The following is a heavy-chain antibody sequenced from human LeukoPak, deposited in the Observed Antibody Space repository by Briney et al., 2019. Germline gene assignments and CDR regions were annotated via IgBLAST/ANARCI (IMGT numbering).Heavy chain of an antibody. J-gene: IGHJ6*02. CDR2: ISWNSGSI. D-gene: IGHD1-14*01. V-gene: IGHV3-9*01. CDR3: AKSTEPPEDYYYGLDV. Sequence: GRSLRLSCAASGFTFDDYAMHWVRQAPGKGLEWVSGISWNSGSIGYADPVKGRFTISRDNAKNSLYLQMNSLRAEDTALYYCAKSTEPPEDYYYGLDVWGQGTTVTVSS. CDR1: GFTFDDYA.